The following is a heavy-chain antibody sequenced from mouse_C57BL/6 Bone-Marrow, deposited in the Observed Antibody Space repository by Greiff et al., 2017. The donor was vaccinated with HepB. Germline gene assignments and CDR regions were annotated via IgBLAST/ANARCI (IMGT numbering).Heavy chain of an antibody. CDR3: ARNYYGSSPYYAMDY. CDR1: GFSLTSYG. CDR2: IWSGGST. Sequence: VQGVESGPGLVQPSQSLSITCTVSGFSLTSYGVHWVRQSPGKGLEWLGVIWSGGSTDYNAAFISRLSISKDNSKSQVFFKMYSLQADDTAIYYCARNYYGSSPYYAMDYWGQGTSVTVSS. D-gene: IGHD1-1*01. J-gene: IGHJ4*01. V-gene: IGHV2-2*01.